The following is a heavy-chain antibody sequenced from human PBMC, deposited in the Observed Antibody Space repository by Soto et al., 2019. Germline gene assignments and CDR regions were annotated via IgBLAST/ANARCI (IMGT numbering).Heavy chain of an antibody. CDR3: ATENNGDYPPYYYGMDV. J-gene: IGHJ6*02. Sequence: ASVKVSCKVSGYTLTELSMHWVRQAPGKGFEWMGGFDPEDGETIYAQKFQGRFTMTEDTSTDTAYMELSSLRSEDTAVYYCATENNGDYPPYYYGMDVWGQGTTVTVSS. CDR2: FDPEDGET. V-gene: IGHV1-24*01. D-gene: IGHD4-17*01. CDR1: GYTLTELS.